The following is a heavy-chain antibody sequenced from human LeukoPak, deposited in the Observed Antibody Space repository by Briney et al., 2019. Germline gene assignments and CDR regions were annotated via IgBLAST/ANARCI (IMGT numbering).Heavy chain of an antibody. J-gene: IGHJ5*02. CDR2: INPNSGGT. CDR1: GYTFTSYY. V-gene: IGHV1-2*02. D-gene: IGHD4-17*01. CDR3: ARGRGGTVTTNLNWFDP. Sequence: ASVKVSCKASGYTFTSYYMHWVRQAPGQGLEWMGWINPNSGGTNYAQKFQGRVTMTRDTSISTAYMELSRLRSDDTAVYYCARGRGGTVTTNLNWFDPWGQGTLVTVSS.